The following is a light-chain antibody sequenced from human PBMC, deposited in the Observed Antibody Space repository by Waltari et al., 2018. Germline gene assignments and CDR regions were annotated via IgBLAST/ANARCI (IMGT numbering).Light chain of an antibody. V-gene: IGKV3-20*01. CDR1: QSVSRA. CDR2: GAS. J-gene: IGKJ1*01. CDR3: QRYVRLPVT. Sequence: EIVLTQSPCTLSLSPGERVILSCRVSQSVSRALAWYQQKPGQAPRLVIYGASKRVTGIPDRFSGSGSVTDFSRTISRLEPEDFAVYYCQRYVRLPVTFGQGTKVEIK.